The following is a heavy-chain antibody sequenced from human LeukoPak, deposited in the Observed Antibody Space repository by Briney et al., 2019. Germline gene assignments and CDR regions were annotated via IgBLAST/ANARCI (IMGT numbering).Heavy chain of an antibody. J-gene: IGHJ4*02. Sequence: GGSLRLSCTASGFTFGRFAMSWVRQAPGKGPEWVSTISGSGTDTYYADSVKGRFTISRDNPKNTLYLQMNSLRAEDTALYYCAKGSLGSWYFFDYWGQGALVTVSS. V-gene: IGHV3-23*01. D-gene: IGHD6-13*01. CDR1: GFTFGRFA. CDR3: AKGSLGSWYFFDY. CDR2: ISGSGTDT.